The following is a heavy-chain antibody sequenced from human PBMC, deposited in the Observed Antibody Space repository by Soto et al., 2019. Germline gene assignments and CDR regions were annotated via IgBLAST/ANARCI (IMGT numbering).Heavy chain of an antibody. D-gene: IGHD2-2*02. V-gene: IGHV3-7*01. CDR2: IKQDGSEK. CDR3: ARVRIVVVPAAITAYYYYGMDV. J-gene: IGHJ6*02. CDR1: GFTFSSYW. Sequence: GGSLRFSCAASGFTFSSYWMSWVRQAPGKGLEWVANIKQDGSEKYYVDSVKGRFTISRDNAKNSLYLQMNSLRAEDTAVYYCARVRIVVVPAAITAYYYYGMDVWGQGTTVTVSS.